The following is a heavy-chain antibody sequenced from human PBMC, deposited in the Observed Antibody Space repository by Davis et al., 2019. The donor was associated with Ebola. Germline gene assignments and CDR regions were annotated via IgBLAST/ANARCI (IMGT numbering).Heavy chain of an antibody. CDR3: VKDDVTAGRFNY. CDR2: MYYSGRT. J-gene: IGHJ4*02. Sequence: MPSETLSLTCTVSGGSISNDYWNWIRQPPGKGLEWIGYMYYSGRTNYNPSLKSRVTLSVDTSKNQFSLKLSSVTAADTAMYYCVKDDVTAGRFNYWGQGSLVTVSS. V-gene: IGHV4-59*08. CDR1: GGSISNDY. D-gene: IGHD1-20*01.